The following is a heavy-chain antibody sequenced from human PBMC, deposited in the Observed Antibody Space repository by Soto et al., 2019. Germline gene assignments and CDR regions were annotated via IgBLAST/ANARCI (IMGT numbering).Heavy chain of an antibody. CDR3: AKTNAVYGVVKVKGWFDP. D-gene: IGHD3-3*01. J-gene: IGHJ5*02. CDR1: GGTFSTYA. Sequence: GGSLRLSCAASGGTFSTYAMGWVRQAPGKGLEWVSTVNGGGDRTYYGDSVKGRFTISRDNFKNTVFLQMSSLGAEDTAVYFCAKTNAVYGVVKVKGWFDPWGQGTLVTVSS. V-gene: IGHV3-23*01. CDR2: VNGGGDRT.